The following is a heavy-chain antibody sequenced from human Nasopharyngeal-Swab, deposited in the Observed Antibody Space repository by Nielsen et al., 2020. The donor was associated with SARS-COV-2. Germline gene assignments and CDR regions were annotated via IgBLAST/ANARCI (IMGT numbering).Heavy chain of an antibody. D-gene: IGHD3-16*01. Sequence: WIRQPPGKGLEWVASIKKDGNEKYYVDSVKGRFTISRDNGKNSLYLQMDSLRAEDTAMYYCASTGGMGVWGQGTLVTVSS. CDR2: IKKDGNEK. CDR3: ASTGGMGV. J-gene: IGHJ4*02. V-gene: IGHV3-7*03.